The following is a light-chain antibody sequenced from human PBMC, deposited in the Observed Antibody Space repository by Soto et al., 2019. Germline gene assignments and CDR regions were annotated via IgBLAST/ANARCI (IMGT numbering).Light chain of an antibody. J-gene: IGLJ1*01. CDR3: SSYAGSKNFV. Sequence: QSVLTQPPSASGSPGQSVTISCTGTSSDVGDDNYVSWYQRHPGKAPKLMISEVSKRPSGVPDRFSGSKSGNTASLTVSGLQAEDEADYYCSSYAGSKNFVFGTGTKLTVL. V-gene: IGLV2-8*01. CDR2: EVS. CDR1: SSDVGDDNY.